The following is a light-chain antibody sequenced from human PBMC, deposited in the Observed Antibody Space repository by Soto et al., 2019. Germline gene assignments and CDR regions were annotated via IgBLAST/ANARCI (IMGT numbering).Light chain of an antibody. V-gene: IGKV3-20*01. J-gene: IGKJ4*01. CDR3: QQYGSSPRT. Sequence: IGLAQSPGTLSLSPGERATLSCRASQTVRSNYLAWYQQKPGQAPRLLIYGAYSRATGIPDMFSGSGSGKDFTLTIGRLEPEEFAVYYCQQYGSSPRTFGGGTKVEI. CDR1: QTVRSNY. CDR2: GAY.